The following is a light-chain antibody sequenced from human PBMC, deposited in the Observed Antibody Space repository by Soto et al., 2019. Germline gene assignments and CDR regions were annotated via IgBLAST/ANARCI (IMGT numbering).Light chain of an antibody. V-gene: IGLV2-14*01. J-gene: IGLJ2*01. CDR2: EVS. CDR1: SSDVGGYNY. CDR3: ISYTSSSTLV. Sequence: QSALTQPASVSGSPGQSITISCTGTSSDVGGYNYVSWYQHHPGKAPKLMISEVSNRPSGVSNRFSGSKSGNTASLTISGLQAEDEADYYCISYTSSSTLVFGGGTKLTVL.